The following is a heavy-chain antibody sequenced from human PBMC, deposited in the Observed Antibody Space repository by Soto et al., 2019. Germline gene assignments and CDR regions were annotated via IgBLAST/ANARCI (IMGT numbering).Heavy chain of an antibody. CDR2: IYTGDSDT. CDR1: GYSFTSYW. D-gene: IGHD6-19*01. V-gene: IGHV5-51*01. Sequence: GESLKISCKGSGYSFTSYWIGRVRQVPVKGLEWMGIIYTGDSDTRYSPSFQGQVTISADKSISTAYLQWSSLKASDTAIYYCAIRGASQWLKFWGQGTLVTVSS. CDR3: AIRGASQWLKF. J-gene: IGHJ4*02.